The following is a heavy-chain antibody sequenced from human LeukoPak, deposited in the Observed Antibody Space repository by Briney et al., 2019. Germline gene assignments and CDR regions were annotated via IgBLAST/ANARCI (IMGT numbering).Heavy chain of an antibody. CDR2: FDPEDGET. CDR1: GYTLTELS. V-gene: IGHV1-24*01. J-gene: IGHJ4*02. CDR3: ATGVRTPYYFDY. Sequence: ASVKVSRKVSGYTLTELSMHWVRQAPGKGLEWMGGFDPEDGETIYAQKFQGRATMTEDTSTDTAYMELSSLRSEDTAVYYCATGVRTPYYFDYWGQGTLVTVSS. D-gene: IGHD2-2*01.